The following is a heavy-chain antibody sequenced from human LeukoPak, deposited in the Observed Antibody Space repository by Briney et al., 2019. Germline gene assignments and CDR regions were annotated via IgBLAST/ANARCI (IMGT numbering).Heavy chain of an antibody. CDR2: MNPNTGDT. CDR1: GYTFNGYG. D-gene: IGHD1-26*01. J-gene: IGHJ4*02. CDR3: TRGSLSGSSRDY. V-gene: IGHV1-8*02. Sequence: ASVRVSCKASGYTFNGYGINWVRQATGQGLEWMGWMNPNTGDTGYAQKFQGRVNMTRNTSIDTAYMELSGLKSEDTAVYYCTRGSLSGSSRDYWGQGTLVTVSS.